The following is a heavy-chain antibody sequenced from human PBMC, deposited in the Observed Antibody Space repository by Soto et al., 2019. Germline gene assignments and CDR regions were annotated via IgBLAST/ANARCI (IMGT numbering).Heavy chain of an antibody. D-gene: IGHD2-2*01. J-gene: IGHJ4*02. CDR1: GFTFSSYA. Sequence: GGSLRLSCAASGFTFSSYAMSWVRQAPGKGLEWVSGISGSGGSTYYADSVKGRFTISRDTSTNTLYLQMNSLRAEDTAVYYCAKARCSTTNCYVPDYWGQGPLVTVSS. V-gene: IGHV3-23*01. CDR3: AKARCSTTNCYVPDY. CDR2: ISGSGGST.